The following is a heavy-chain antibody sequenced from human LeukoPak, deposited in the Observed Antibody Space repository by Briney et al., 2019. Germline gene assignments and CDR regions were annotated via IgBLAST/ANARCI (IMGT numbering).Heavy chain of an antibody. CDR3: ARGYCSSTSCYDYGMDV. CDR1: GYTFTSYG. CDR2: MNPNSGNT. J-gene: IGHJ6*02. V-gene: IGHV1-8*02. Sequence: GASVKVSCKASGYTFTSYGISWVRQATGQGLEWMGWMNPNSGNTGYAQKFQGRVTMTRNTSISTAYMELSSLRSEDTAVYYCARGYCSSTSCYDYGMDVWGQGTTVTVSS. D-gene: IGHD2-2*01.